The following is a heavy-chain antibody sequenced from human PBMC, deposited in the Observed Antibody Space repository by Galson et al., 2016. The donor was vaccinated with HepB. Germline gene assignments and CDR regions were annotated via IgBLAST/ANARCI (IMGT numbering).Heavy chain of an antibody. CDR1: GFSFSDHY. CDR3: FRVTSFIRDIGSLDL. CDR2: IRKQSNSYTT. V-gene: IGHV3-72*01. Sequence: SLRLSCAASGFSFSDHYMDWVRQGPGKGLEWIGRIRKQSNSYTTEYGASVKGRFSVSRDDSKDSWYLQLNSLKSDDTAVYYWFRVTSFIRDIGSLDLWCHGTLVTGS. D-gene: IGHD2/OR15-2a*01. J-gene: IGHJ3*01.